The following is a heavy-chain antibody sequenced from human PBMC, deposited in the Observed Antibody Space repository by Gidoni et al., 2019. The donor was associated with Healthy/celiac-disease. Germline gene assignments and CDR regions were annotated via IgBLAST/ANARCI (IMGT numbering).Heavy chain of an antibody. D-gene: IGHD2-2*01. V-gene: IGHV4-39*01. J-gene: IGHJ6*02. CDR1: GGSISSSSYY. Sequence: QLQLQESGPGLVKPSETLSLTCTVPGGSISSSSYYWGWIRQPPGKGLEWIGSIYYSGSTYYNPSLKSRVTISVDTSKNQFSLKLSSVTAADTAVYYCARHVVVVPAAIEDGYYYYGMDVWGQGTTVTVSS. CDR2: IYYSGST. CDR3: ARHVVVVPAAIEDGYYYYGMDV.